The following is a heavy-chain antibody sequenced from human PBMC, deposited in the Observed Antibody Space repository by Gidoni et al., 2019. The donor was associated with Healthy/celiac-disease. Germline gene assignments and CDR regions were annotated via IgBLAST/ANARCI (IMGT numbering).Heavy chain of an antibody. CDR3: ARGSSARTFDI. CDR2: ISSGGGTI. V-gene: IGHV3-11*01. Sequence: IRQAPGTGPEWVSYISSGGGTIHYADSVKGRFTVSRANTKNSLFLQMNSLRAEDTDVDYCARGSSARTFDIWGQGTMVTVSS. J-gene: IGHJ3*02. D-gene: IGHD6-25*01.